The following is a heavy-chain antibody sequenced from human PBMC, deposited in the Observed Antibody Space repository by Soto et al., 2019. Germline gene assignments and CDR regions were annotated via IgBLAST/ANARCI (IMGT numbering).Heavy chain of an antibody. D-gene: IGHD2-2*01. CDR2: IYPGDSDT. J-gene: IGHJ4*02. V-gene: IGHV5-51*01. CDR1: GYSFTSYW. CDR3: ARRHCSSTSCYPAFDY. Sequence: GESLKISCKGSGYSFTSYWIGWVRQMPGKGLEWMGIIYPGDSDTRYSPSFQGQVTISADKSISTAYLQWSSLKASDTAMYYCARRHCSSTSCYPAFDYWGQGTLVTVSS.